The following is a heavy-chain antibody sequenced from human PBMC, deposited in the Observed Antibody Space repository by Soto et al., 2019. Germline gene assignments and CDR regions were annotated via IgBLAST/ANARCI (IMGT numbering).Heavy chain of an antibody. Sequence: GGSLRLSCAASGFTFSSYSMNWVRQAPGKGLEWVSYISSSSSTIYYADSVKGRFTISRDNAKNSLYLQMNSLRAEDTALYYCAKGRGDSGYYSLFDYWGQGTLVTVSS. V-gene: IGHV3-48*04. CDR3: AKGRGDSGYYSLFDY. CDR1: GFTFSSYS. J-gene: IGHJ4*02. D-gene: IGHD3-22*01. CDR2: ISSSSSTI.